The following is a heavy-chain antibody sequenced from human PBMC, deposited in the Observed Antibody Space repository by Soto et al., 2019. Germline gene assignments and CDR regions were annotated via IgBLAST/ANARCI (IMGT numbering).Heavy chain of an antibody. CDR1: GGSISSSNW. CDR3: ARVSGSYYDGMDV. V-gene: IGHV4-4*02. CDR2: IYHSGST. D-gene: IGHD1-26*01. Sequence: QVQLQESGPGLVKPSGTLSLTCAVSGGSISSSNWWSWVRQPPGKGLEWIGEIYHSGSTNSNPSLQSRVTTSLDKSKNRLSLKLSSVTAADTGVYYCARVSGSYYDGMDVWGQGTTVTVSS. J-gene: IGHJ6*02.